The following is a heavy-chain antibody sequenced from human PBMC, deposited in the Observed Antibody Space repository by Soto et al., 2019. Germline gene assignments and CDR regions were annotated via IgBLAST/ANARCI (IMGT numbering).Heavy chain of an antibody. CDR3: GRATRSLDL. CDR2: IYHTGDT. Sequence: SETLSITCVVSSYSISSGFFWAWIRQPPGKGLEWVGSIYHTGDTHYNPSLRSQVSMSVDTSKNHFSLRLTYLTAADTAVYFCGRATRSLDLWGQAILVPVSS. V-gene: IGHV4-38-2*01. CDR1: SYSISSGFF. J-gene: IGHJ5*02.